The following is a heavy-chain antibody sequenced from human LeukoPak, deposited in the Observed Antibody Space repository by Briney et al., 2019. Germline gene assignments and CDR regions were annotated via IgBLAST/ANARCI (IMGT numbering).Heavy chain of an antibody. Sequence: GGSLRLSCAASGFTFSSYAMSWVREAPGKGLEWVSAIRGSGGSAYYADSVKGRFTISRDNSKNTLYLQMNSLRAVDTAVYYCTRERNAYYYNSRDGDESFDYCGQGTLVTVSS. J-gene: IGHJ4*02. CDR1: GFTFSSYA. V-gene: IGHV3-23*01. CDR3: TRERNAYYYNSRDGDESFDY. D-gene: IGHD3-22*01. CDR2: IRGSGGSA.